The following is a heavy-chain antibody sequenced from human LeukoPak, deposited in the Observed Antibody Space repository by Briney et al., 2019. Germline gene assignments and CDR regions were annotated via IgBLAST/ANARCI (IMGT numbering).Heavy chain of an antibody. V-gene: IGHV3-74*01. CDR2: IKSDGSST. CDR1: GFTFSSYW. D-gene: IGHD3-16*01. CDR3: ARRGAASDAFDI. J-gene: IGHJ3*02. Sequence: GGSLRLSCAASGFTFSSYWMHWVRQAPGKGLVWVSRIKSDGSSTSDADSVKGRFTISRDNAKNTLYLQMNSLRAEDTAVYYCARRGAASDAFDIWGQETMVPSLQ.